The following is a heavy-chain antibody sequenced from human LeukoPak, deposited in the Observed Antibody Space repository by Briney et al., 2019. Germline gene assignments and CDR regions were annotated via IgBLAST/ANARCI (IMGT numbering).Heavy chain of an antibody. V-gene: IGHV2-5*01. CDR2: IYWNDDK. CDR3: AHATYYYDSSAHGAFDI. Sequence: SGPTLVNPTQTLTLTCTFSGFSLSTSGVGVGWIRQPPGKALEWLALIYWNDDKRYSPSLKSRLTITKDTSKNQVVLTMTNMDPVDTATYYCAHATYYYDSSAHGAFDIWGQGTMVTVSS. CDR1: GFSLSTSGVG. J-gene: IGHJ3*02. D-gene: IGHD3-22*01.